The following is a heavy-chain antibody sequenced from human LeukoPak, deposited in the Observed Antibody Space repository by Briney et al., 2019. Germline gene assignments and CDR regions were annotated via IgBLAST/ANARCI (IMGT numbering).Heavy chain of an antibody. J-gene: IGHJ6*03. Sequence: GGSLRLSCETSGFIFRSHWMSWVRQAPGKGLEWVANINPDGSEMHYVDSVKGRITVSRDNAKNSMYLQMNSLRAEDTAVYYCARAMDIYYYYYMDVWGKGTTVTVSS. CDR3: ARAMDIYYYYYMDV. CDR1: GFIFRSHW. D-gene: IGHD2-2*03. V-gene: IGHV3-7*03. CDR2: INPDGSEM.